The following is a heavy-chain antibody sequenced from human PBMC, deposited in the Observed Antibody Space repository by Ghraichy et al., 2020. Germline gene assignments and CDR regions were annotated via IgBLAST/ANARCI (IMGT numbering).Heavy chain of an antibody. CDR2: IASNVGTT. V-gene: IGHV3-23*01. D-gene: IGHD1-26*01. Sequence: GGSLRLSCAASGFTFTSYHMTWVRQAPGKRLEWVSSIASNVGTTYYAGSVKGRFTISRDNSKNTLYLQMNSLRAEDTALHYCASSKLFATILDFWGQGTLVTVSS. J-gene: IGHJ4*02. CDR1: GFTFTSYH. CDR3: ASSKLFATILDF.